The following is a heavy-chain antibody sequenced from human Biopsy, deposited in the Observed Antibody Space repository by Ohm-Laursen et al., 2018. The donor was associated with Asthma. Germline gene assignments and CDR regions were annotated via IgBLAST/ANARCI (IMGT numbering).Heavy chain of an antibody. V-gene: IGHV3-11*01. J-gene: IGHJ4*02. D-gene: IGHD6-19*01. CDR3: ARDSYSSGLYDDFES. Sequence: SLRLSCAASGFTFSDYYMSWIRQAPGKGLEWISYINGKSNSIEYADSVKGRFTISRDNAKNSLYLQMNCLRAEDTAVYYCARDSYSSGLYDDFESWGQGTLVTVSS. CDR1: GFTFSDYY. CDR2: INGKSNSI.